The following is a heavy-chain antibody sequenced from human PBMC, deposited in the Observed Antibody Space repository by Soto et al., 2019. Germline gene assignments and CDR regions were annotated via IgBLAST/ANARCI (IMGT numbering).Heavy chain of an antibody. V-gene: IGHV3-21*01. J-gene: IGHJ4*02. CDR1: GFSFDTYN. CDR3: ARDHLGIAAGDFDL. CDR2: ISSGRPDI. D-gene: IGHD6-19*01. Sequence: EDHLVESGGGLVKPGGSLRLSCAASGFSFDTYNMNWVRQAPGKGLEWVSSISSGRPDIFYAASVRGRFTISRDDAKKSLFLQMNSLRADDTAVYYCARDHLGIAAGDFDLWGQGTLVTVSS.